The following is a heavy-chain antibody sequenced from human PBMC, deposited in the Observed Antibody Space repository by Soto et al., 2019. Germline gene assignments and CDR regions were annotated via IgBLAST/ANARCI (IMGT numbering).Heavy chain of an antibody. CDR3: AWVRGTDILYYYYYGMDV. V-gene: IGHV4-34*01. CDR2: INHSGST. Sequence: SETLSLTCAVYGGSFSGYYWSWIRQPPGKGLEWIGEINHSGSTNYNPSLKSRVTISVDTSKNQFSLKLSSVTAADTAVYYCAWVRGTDILYYYYYGMDVWGQGTTVTVSS. D-gene: IGHD3-10*01. J-gene: IGHJ6*02. CDR1: GGSFSGYY.